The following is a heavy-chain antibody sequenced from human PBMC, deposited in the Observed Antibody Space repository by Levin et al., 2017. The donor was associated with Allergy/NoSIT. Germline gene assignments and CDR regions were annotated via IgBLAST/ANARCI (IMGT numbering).Heavy chain of an antibody. D-gene: IGHD3-10*01. CDR1: GGSISSYY. V-gene: IGHV4-59*01. J-gene: IGHJ4*02. Sequence: SETLSLTCTVSGGSISSYYWSWIRQPPGKGLEWIGYIYYSGSTNYNPSLKSRVTISVDTSKNQFSLKLSSVTAADTAVYYCAREGPPHGPKVLNYFDYWGQGTLVTVSS. CDR3: AREGPPHGPKVLNYFDY. CDR2: IYYSGST.